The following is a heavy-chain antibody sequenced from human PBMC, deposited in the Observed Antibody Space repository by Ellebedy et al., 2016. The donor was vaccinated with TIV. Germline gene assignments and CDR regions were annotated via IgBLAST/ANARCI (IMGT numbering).Heavy chain of an antibody. CDR1: GFTFSSYW. D-gene: IGHD3-22*01. V-gene: IGHV3-7*03. Sequence: GGSLRLXXAASGFTFSSYWMSWVRQAPGKGLEWVANIKQDGSEKYYVDSVKGRFTISRDNSKNTLYLQMNSLRAEDTAVYYCATGEIVVVITKTTSDAFDIWGQGTMVTVSS. J-gene: IGHJ3*02. CDR2: IKQDGSEK. CDR3: ATGEIVVVITKTTSDAFDI.